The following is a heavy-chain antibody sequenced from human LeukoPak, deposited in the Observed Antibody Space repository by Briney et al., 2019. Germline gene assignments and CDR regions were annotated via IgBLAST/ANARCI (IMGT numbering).Heavy chain of an antibody. CDR2: IYSGGST. V-gene: IGHV3-53*04. D-gene: IGHD5-12*01. CDR3: AREESGYDYGYFDY. CDR1: GFTVSSNY. Sequence: GGSLRLSCAASGFTVSSNYMSWVRQAPGRGLEWVSVIYSGGSTYYADSVKGRFTISRHNSKNTLYLQMNSLRAEDTAVYYCAREESGYDYGYFDYWGQGTLVTVSS. J-gene: IGHJ4*02.